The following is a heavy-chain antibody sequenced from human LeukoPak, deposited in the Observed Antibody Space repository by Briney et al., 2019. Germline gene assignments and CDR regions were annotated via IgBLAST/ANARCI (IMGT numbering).Heavy chain of an antibody. J-gene: IGHJ5*02. Sequence: SETLSLTCTVSGGSISSYYWSWIRQPPGKGLEWIGYIYHSGSTYYNPSLKSRVTISVDRSKNQFSLKLSSVTAADTAVYYCARANIAAAGTRAYNWFDPWGQGTLVTVSS. V-gene: IGHV4-59*12. D-gene: IGHD6-13*01. CDR1: GGSISSYY. CDR2: IYHSGST. CDR3: ARANIAAAGTRAYNWFDP.